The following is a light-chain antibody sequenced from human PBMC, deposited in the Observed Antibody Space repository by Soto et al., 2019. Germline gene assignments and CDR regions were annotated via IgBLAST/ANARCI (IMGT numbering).Light chain of an antibody. Sequence: EVVMTQSPASLSVSPGERAALSCRASQSISKNLAWYQQKPGQAPRLLIYDASNRATGIPARFSGSGSGTDFTLTISSLKPEDFAVYYCQPRGNWPLTFGGGTKVDI. V-gene: IGKV3-11*01. CDR3: QPRGNWPLT. J-gene: IGKJ4*01. CDR2: DAS. CDR1: QSISKN.